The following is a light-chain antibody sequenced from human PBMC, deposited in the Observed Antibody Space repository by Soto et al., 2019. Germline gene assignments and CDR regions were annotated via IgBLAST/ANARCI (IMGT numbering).Light chain of an antibody. CDR1: QSVSSSY. V-gene: IGKV3-20*01. Sequence: EIVLTQSPGTLSLSPGETVTLSCRASQSVSSSYFGWFQQRPGQAPRLLIYDTFYRAAGIPDRFSGSGSGTDFTLTISRLEPEDFAVYYCHQYSGPPYTVGQGTKLEIK. CDR3: HQYSGPPYT. CDR2: DTF. J-gene: IGKJ2*01.